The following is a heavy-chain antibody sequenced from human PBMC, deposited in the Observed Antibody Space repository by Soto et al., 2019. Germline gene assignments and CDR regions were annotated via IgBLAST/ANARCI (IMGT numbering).Heavy chain of an antibody. V-gene: IGHV1-18*01. Sequence: QVQLVQSGAEVKKPGASVKVSCKASGYTLTSYGIIWVRQAPGQGLEWMGWISAYNGNTNYAQKLQGRVTMTTDTSTSTAYMELRSLRSDDTAVYYCARLHYYGSGSYGGYYYGMDVWGQGTTVTVSS. D-gene: IGHD3-10*01. CDR2: ISAYNGNT. J-gene: IGHJ6*02. CDR3: ARLHYYGSGSYGGYYYGMDV. CDR1: GYTLTSYG.